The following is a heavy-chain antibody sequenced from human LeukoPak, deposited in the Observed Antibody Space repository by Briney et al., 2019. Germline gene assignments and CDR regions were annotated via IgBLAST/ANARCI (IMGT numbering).Heavy chain of an antibody. J-gene: IGHJ6*03. V-gene: IGHV3-30*02. CDR2: IRYDGSDK. Sequence: GGSLRLSCAASGFTFSSYGMHWVRQAPGKGLEWVSFIRYDGSDKYYADSVKGRFTISRDNAKNSLFLQMNSLRAEDTAVYYWARVLRYCSGGNCYSGGLGYMDVWGKGTTVTISS. CDR3: ARVLRYCSGGNCYSGGLGYMDV. D-gene: IGHD2-15*01. CDR1: GFTFSSYG.